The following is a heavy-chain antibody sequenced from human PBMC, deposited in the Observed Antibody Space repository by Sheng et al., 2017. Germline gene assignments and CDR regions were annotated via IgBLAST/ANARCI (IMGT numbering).Heavy chain of an antibody. CDR1: GGSITGGSYY. V-gene: IGHV4-61*02. D-gene: IGHD3-16*01. CDR3: ARWGNTRFDP. J-gene: IGHJ5*02. Sequence: QVQLQESGPGLVKPSQTLSLTCTVSGGSITGGSYYWSWIRQPAGKGLEWIGRIHSSGSTNYNSSLKSRVTISVDTSKNQFSLKLSSVTAADTAVYYCARWGNTRFDPWGQGTRVTVSS. CDR2: IHSSGST.